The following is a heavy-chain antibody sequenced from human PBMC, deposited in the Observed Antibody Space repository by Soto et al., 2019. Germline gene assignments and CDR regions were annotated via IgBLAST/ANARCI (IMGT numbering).Heavy chain of an antibody. V-gene: IGHV3-30*18. J-gene: IGHJ4*01. CDR1: RFRFSAYG. CDR3: VKGGYKTGWPPFDH. D-gene: IGHD6-19*01. Sequence: QVKLVESWGAVVQSGRSLRLSCTASRFRFSAYGMHWVRQAPGKGLEWVALISDDGKTQFFTDSVEGRFTISRDNSRNTLYLQMNSLRPEDTAVYYCVKGGYKTGWPPFDHWGHGTRVTVSS. CDR2: ISDDGKTQ.